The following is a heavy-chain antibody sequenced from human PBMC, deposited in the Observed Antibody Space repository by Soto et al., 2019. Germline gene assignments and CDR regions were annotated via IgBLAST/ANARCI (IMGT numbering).Heavy chain of an antibody. V-gene: IGHV4-59*13. CDR1: GGSLSXXX. CDR2: ISYSGSP. CDR3: ARTEGAAFDY. J-gene: IGHJ4*02. D-gene: IGHD1-26*01. Sequence: QVQLQESGPGLVKPSETLSLTCTVSGGSLSXXXXXXXXXXXGKGLEWIGYISYSGSPNYNPSLKSRVTISVDTTKNQFALKLSSVTAADTAVYYCARTEGAAFDYWGQGTLVTVSS.